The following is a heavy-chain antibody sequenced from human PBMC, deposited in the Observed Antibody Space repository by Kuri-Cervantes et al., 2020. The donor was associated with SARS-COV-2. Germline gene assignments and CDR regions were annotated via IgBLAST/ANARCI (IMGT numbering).Heavy chain of an antibody. CDR1: GSTFDDYA. Sequence: GGSLRLSCAASGSTFDDYAMHWVRQAPGKGLEWVSLISGDGGSTYYADSVKGRFTISRDNSKNSLYLQMNSLRTEDTALYYCAKGVDYGGNWDWLDPWGQGNLVIVSS. V-gene: IGHV3-43*02. CDR3: AKGVDYGGNWDWLDP. CDR2: ISGDGGST. J-gene: IGHJ5*02. D-gene: IGHD4-23*01.